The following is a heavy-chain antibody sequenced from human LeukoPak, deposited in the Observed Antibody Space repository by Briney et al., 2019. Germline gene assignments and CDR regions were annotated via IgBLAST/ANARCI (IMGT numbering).Heavy chain of an antibody. D-gene: IGHD4-11*01. Sequence: GGSLRLSCEASQFTFNDYWMHWVRQGPGRGLVWVSRINSDGSSASYADSVKGRFTISRDNAKNTLYLQMNSLRAEDTAVYYCARGSPTPNSRYFDLWGRGTLVTVSS. CDR1: QFTFNDYW. V-gene: IGHV3-74*01. CDR3: ARGSPTPNSRYFDL. J-gene: IGHJ2*01. CDR2: INSDGSSA.